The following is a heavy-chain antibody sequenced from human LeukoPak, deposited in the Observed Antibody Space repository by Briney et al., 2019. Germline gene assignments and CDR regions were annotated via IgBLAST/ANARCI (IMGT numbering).Heavy chain of an antibody. CDR3: ARHGGGYCRSTTCYLFDP. CDR1: GYSFTTYW. CDR2: IFPGDSDT. J-gene: IGHJ5*02. V-gene: IGHV5-51*01. D-gene: IGHD2-2*01. Sequence: GEDLQISCQASGYSFTTYWIGWVRQMPGKSLEWMGIIFPGDSDTRYSPSFQGQVTISADKSISTAYLQSSSLKASDTAMYYCARHGGGYCRSTTCYLFDPWGQGTLVTVSS.